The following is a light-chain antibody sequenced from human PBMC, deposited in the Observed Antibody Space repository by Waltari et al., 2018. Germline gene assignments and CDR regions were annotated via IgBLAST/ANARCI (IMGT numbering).Light chain of an antibody. CDR2: AAS. V-gene: IGKV1-39*01. Sequence: DIQMTQSPSSLSASVGDRVTISCRASQSINSYLNWYQQQPGKAPKLLIFAASSLQSGVPSRFSGSGSGTDFTLTISSLQPEDFATHYCQQSYTTPRTFGQGTRLEIK. J-gene: IGKJ5*01. CDR1: QSINSY. CDR3: QQSYTTPRT.